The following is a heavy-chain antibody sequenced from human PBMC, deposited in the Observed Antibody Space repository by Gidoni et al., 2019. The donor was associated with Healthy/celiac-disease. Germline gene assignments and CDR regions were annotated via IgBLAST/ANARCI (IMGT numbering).Heavy chain of an antibody. Sequence: QMQLVQSGPEVKKPGTSVKVSCKASGFTVTSSAVQRVRQARGQRLEWIGWTVVGSGNTNYAQKFQERVTITRDMSTSTAYMELGSLSSEDTAVYYCAERIVGATTGFDYWGQGTLVTVSS. D-gene: IGHD1-26*01. J-gene: IGHJ4*02. CDR3: AERIVGATTGFDY. V-gene: IGHV1-58*01. CDR1: GFTVTSSA. CDR2: TVVGSGNT.